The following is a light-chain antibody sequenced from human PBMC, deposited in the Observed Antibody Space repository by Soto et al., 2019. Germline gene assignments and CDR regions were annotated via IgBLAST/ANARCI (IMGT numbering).Light chain of an antibody. CDR3: SAYTSSITLV. CDR1: SSDVGGYNY. J-gene: IGLJ3*02. V-gene: IGLV2-14*03. Sequence: QSALTQPASVSGSPGQSITISCTGTSSDVGGYNYVSWYQQHPGNAPKLMIYDVSNRPSGVSNRFSGSKSGNTASLTISGLQAEDEADYYCSAYTSSITLVFGGGTKVTFL. CDR2: DVS.